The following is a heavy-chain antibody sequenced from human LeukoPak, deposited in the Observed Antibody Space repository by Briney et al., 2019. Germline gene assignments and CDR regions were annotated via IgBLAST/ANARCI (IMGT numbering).Heavy chain of an antibody. D-gene: IGHD6-13*01. V-gene: IGHV4-59*01. CDR3: ARVVAAGYFDY. Sequence: SETLSLTCTVSGGSISSYYWSWIQQPPGKGLEWIGYIYYSGSTNYNPSLKSRVTISVDTSKNQFSLKLSSVTAADTAVYYCARVVAAGYFDYWGQGTLVTVSS. CDR1: GGSISSYY. J-gene: IGHJ4*02. CDR2: IYYSGST.